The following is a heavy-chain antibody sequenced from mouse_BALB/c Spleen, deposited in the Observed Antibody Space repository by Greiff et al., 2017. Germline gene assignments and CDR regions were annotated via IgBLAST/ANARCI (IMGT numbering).Heavy chain of an antibody. V-gene: IGHV1-5*01. D-gene: IGHD2-2*01. CDR2: IYPGNSDT. CDR3: AREGYAYCAVDY. J-gene: IGHJ4*01. Sequence: EVKLQQSGTVLARPGASVKMSCKASGYTFTSYWMHWVKQRPGQGLEWIGAIYPGNSDTSYNQKFKGKAKLTAVTSTSTAYMELSSLTNEDSAVYYCAREGYAYCAVDYWGQGTSVTVSS. CDR1: GYTFTSYW.